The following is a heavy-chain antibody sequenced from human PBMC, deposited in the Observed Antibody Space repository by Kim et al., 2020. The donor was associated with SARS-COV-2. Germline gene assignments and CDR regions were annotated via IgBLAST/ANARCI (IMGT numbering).Heavy chain of an antibody. D-gene: IGHD3-22*01. CDR2: ISGSGGST. J-gene: IGHJ4*02. Sequence: GGSLRLSCAASGFTFSSYAMSWVRQAPGKGLEWVSAISGSGGSTYYADSVKGRFTISRDNSKNTLYLQMNSLRAEDTAVYYCAKDSLAYYDSSGDIEAQVPGWVDYWGQGTMVTVSS. CDR1: GFTFSSYA. CDR3: AKDSLAYYDSSGDIEAQVPGWVDY. V-gene: IGHV3-23*01.